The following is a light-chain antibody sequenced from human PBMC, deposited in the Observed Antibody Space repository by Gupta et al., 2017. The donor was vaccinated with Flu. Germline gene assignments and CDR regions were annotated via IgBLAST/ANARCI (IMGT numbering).Light chain of an antibody. CDR2: MNA. V-gene: IGLV1-47*01. J-gene: IGLJ3*02. CDR3: STWDSSLEAWV. CDR1: TSNIGDHH. Sequence: HSVLTQPPSASGPPSQSIAISCSGSTSNIGDHHVYWYQQFPGTAPNPRIYMNARRPSGVPDRVSGYKSGTSTSLAITGLRSEDEAEYYCSTWDSSLEAWVFGGGTKLTVL.